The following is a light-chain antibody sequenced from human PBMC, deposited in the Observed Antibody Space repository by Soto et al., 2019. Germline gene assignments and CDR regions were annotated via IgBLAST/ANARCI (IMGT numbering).Light chain of an antibody. CDR2: EVP. CDR3: NSFATSTPFV. V-gene: IGLV2-14*01. J-gene: IGLJ1*01. CDR1: RGDGGGYNH. Sequence: QSALTQPASVCCYTGESITISCTGTRGDGGGYNHVSWYQLHPGKAPKHIIYEVPSRPSGVSYRLSGAKSGIRASLNLSGLQAEDKADYYCNSFATSTPFVFGGETNITVL.